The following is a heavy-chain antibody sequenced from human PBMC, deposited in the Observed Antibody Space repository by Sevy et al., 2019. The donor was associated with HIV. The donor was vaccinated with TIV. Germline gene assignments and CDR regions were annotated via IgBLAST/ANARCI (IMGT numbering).Heavy chain of an antibody. CDR3: ARGANSFYN. Sequence: GGSLRLSCAASGFTFSRDWMTWVRQAPGKGLEWVAKIKADGNETYSVDSVKGRFSISRDKAKNALYLQMNSLRAEDKAVYDCARGANSFYNWGHGTLVTVSS. CDR1: GFTFSRDW. V-gene: IGHV3-7*01. CDR2: IKADGNET. J-gene: IGHJ4*01. D-gene: IGHD3-10*01.